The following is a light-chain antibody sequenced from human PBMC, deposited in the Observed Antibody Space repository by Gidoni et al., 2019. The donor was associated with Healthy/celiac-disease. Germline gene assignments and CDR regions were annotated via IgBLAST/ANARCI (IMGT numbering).Light chain of an antibody. V-gene: IGKV3-15*01. CDR1: HSVSSN. CDR3: QQYNNWPYT. CDR2: GAS. J-gene: IGKJ2*01. Sequence: EIVITQSPATLSVSPGESATLSCRASHSVSSNLAWYQQKPGQAPRLLIYGASTRATGIQASFSGSGSGTEFTLTFSSLQSEDFAVYYCQQYNNWPYTFGQGTKLEIK.